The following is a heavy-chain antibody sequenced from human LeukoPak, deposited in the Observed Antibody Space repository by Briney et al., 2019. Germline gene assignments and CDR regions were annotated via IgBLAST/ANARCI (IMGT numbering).Heavy chain of an antibody. Sequence: GGSLRLSCAASGFTFSSYSMNWVRQAPGKGLEWVSSISSSSSYIDYADSVKGRFTISRDNAKNSLYLQMNSLRAEDTAVYYCARMTTEYWGQGTLVTVSS. V-gene: IGHV3-21*01. CDR1: GFTFSSYS. J-gene: IGHJ4*02. CDR2: ISSSSSYI. CDR3: ARMTTEY. D-gene: IGHD4-17*01.